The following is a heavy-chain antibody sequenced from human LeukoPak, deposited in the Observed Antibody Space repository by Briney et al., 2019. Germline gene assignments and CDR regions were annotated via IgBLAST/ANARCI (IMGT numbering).Heavy chain of an antibody. Sequence: GGSLRLSCAASGFTFSSYGMHWVRQAPGKGLEWVAVISYDGSNKYYADSVKGRFTISRDNSKNTLYLQMNGLRAEDTAVYYCAKDLATPTYYFDYWGQGTLVTVSS. CDR1: GFTFSSYG. V-gene: IGHV3-30*18. CDR2: ISYDGSNK. CDR3: AKDLATPTYYFDY. J-gene: IGHJ4*02. D-gene: IGHD2-15*01.